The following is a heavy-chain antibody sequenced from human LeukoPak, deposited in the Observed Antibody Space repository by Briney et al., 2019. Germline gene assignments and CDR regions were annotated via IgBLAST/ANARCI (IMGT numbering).Heavy chain of an antibody. V-gene: IGHV4-34*01. J-gene: IGHJ5*02. CDR3: ATRTRSWFDP. Sequence: PSETLSLTCAVYGGSFSGYYWSWIRQPPGKGPEWIGEINHSGSTNYNPSLKSRVTISVDTSKNQFSLKLSSVTAADTAVYYCATRTRSWFDPWGQGTLVTVSS. D-gene: IGHD1-14*01. CDR2: INHSGST. CDR1: GGSFSGYY.